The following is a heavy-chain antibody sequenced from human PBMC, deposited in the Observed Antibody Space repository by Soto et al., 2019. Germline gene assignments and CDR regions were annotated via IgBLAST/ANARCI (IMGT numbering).Heavy chain of an antibody. Sequence: SGTLSLTCSLSGDSISNSRFYWAWIRQPPGEGLEWIGSIYHTGSAYYNPSLKSRVTISVDTSKNQFSLNLNSVTAADTAVYYCAREYPVHSAYFDYWGQGILVTVSS. D-gene: IGHD6-13*01. CDR1: GDSISNSRFY. CDR3: AREYPVHSAYFDY. V-gene: IGHV4-39*07. J-gene: IGHJ4*02. CDR2: IYHTGSA.